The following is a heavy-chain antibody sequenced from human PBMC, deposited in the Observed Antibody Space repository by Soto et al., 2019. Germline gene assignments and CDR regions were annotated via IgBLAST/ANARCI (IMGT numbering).Heavy chain of an antibody. V-gene: IGHV1-18*04. CDR3: ARGTVTSGRWFGP. D-gene: IGHD4-17*01. Sequence: QVHLVQSGTEVKEPGASVKVSCKASASTFTGYTINWVRQAPGQGLEWMGWISTFNGNTKYAGNFEGRVTMTTNTATTTDYMELTSLTFDDTSVYFFARGTVTSGRWFGPWGQGTLVSVSS. J-gene: IGHJ5*02. CDR2: ISTFNGNT. CDR1: ASTFTGYT.